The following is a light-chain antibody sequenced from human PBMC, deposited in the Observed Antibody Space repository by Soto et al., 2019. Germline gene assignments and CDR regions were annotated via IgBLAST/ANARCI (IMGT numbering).Light chain of an antibody. CDR1: RTISSY. CDR3: QQSYSTPGT. J-gene: IGKJ1*01. Sequence: DIDMTKSPSSLSASVGDRVTITCRASRTISSYLNWYQQKPGKAPNLLIYAASNLQGGVPSRFSGSGSGTDFTLTISSLHSEDFATYYCQQSYSTPGTFGQGTKVDIK. CDR2: AAS. V-gene: IGKV1-39*01.